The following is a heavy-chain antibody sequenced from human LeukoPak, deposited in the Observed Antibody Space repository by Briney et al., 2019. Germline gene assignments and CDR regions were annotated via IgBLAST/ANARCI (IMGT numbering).Heavy chain of an antibody. V-gene: IGHV3-23*01. CDR3: AKDIGDMVRGVIIGGFDY. Sequence: PAGGSLRLSCAASGFTFSSYAMSWVRQAPGKGLEWVSAISGSGGSTYYADSVKGRFTISRDNSKNTLYLQMNSLRAEDTAVYYCAKDIGDMVRGVIIGGFDYWGQGTLVTVSS. CDR1: GFTFSSYA. D-gene: IGHD3-10*01. J-gene: IGHJ4*02. CDR2: ISGSGGST.